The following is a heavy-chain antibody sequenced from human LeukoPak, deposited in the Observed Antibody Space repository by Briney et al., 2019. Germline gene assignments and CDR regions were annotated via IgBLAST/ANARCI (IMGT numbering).Heavy chain of an antibody. D-gene: IGHD3-10*01. J-gene: IGHJ4*02. CDR2: ISDGGGSR. V-gene: IGHV3-23*01. CDR3: ARRGVVIRAVIIVGFHKEAYYFDY. Sequence: GWSRRLSCAVAGITLSNYGMSWVRQAPGKGLEWVAGISDGGGSRNYADSVKGRFTISRDNPKNTLYLQMNSLRAEDTAVYFCARRGVVIRAVIIVGFHKEAYYFDYWGQGALVTVSS. CDR1: GITLSNYG.